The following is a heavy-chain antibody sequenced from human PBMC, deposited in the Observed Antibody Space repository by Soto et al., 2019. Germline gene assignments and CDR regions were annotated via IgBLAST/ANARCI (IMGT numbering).Heavy chain of an antibody. CDR1: GFSLSTSRVG. V-gene: IGHV2-5*02. Sequence: QITLKESGPTLVKPTQTLTLTCTFSGFSLSTSRVGVGWIHQPPGKALEWLALIYWDDDKRYSPSLKTRLTITKDTSKNQVVLTMTNTDPVDTATYYCAHTSGGGNSACFDYWGQGTLVTVSS. D-gene: IGHD2-21*02. CDR3: AHTSGGGNSACFDY. CDR2: IYWDDDK. J-gene: IGHJ4*02.